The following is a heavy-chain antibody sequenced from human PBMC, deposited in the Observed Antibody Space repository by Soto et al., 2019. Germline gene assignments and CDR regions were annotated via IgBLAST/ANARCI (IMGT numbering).Heavy chain of an antibody. Sequence: QVQLVQSGAEVKKPGASVKVSCKASGYTFSNYGISWVRQGPGQGLEWMGWISGYNGNTHYEEKVQDRIKMTTDTSTSTTYLELRSLRSDDTAVYFCARDPGFGFCYSYAFAMDVWGQGTTVTVSS. D-gene: IGHD5-18*01. V-gene: IGHV1-18*01. CDR2: ISGYNGNT. J-gene: IGHJ6*02. CDR3: ARDPGFGFCYSYAFAMDV. CDR1: GYTFSNYG.